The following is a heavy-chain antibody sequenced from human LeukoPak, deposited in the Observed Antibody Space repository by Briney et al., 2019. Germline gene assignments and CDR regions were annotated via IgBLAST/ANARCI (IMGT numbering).Heavy chain of an antibody. V-gene: IGHV4-39*07. CDR2: IYTSGST. J-gene: IGHJ5*02. CDR1: GGSISSSSYY. D-gene: IGHD3-10*01. CDR3: AREVTRRLLLWFGRTSNNWFDP. Sequence: PSETLSLTCTVSGGSISSSSYYWAWIRQPPGKGLEWIGRIYTSGSTNYNPSLKSRVTMSVDTSKNQFSLKLSSVTAADTAVYYCAREVTRRLLLWFGRTSNNWFDPWGQGTLVTVSS.